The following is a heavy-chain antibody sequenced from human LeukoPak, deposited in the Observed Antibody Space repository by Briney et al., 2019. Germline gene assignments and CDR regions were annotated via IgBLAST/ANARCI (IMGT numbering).Heavy chain of an antibody. CDR1: GFTFTNFA. Sequence: GGSLRLSCAASGFTFTNFAFHWVRQAPGKGLEWVAVVPHDATNIYYADSVKGRFTISRDNSKRTLYLQMNTLRVEDTAVYYSARDTNSPFDSWGQGTLVTVSS. V-gene: IGHV3-30*04. J-gene: IGHJ4*02. CDR2: VPHDATNI. CDR3: ARDTNSPFDS. D-gene: IGHD1-1*01.